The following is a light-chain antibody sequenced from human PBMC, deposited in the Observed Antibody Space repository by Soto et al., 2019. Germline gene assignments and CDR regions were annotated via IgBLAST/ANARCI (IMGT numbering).Light chain of an antibody. CDR2: DVS. CDR3: SSYTTSSLYV. V-gene: IGLV2-14*01. CDR1: NSDVGGYNY. Sequence: QSALTQPASVSGSPGQSITISCSGTNSDVGGYNYVSWYQQHPGKAPKLMIYDVSYRPSGISNRFSGSKSVNTASLTISGLQAEDEADYYCSSYTTSSLYVFGTGTKLTVL. J-gene: IGLJ1*01.